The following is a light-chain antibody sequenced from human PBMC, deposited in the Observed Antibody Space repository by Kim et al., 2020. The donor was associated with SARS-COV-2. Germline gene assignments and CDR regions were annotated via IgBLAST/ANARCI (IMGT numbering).Light chain of an antibody. Sequence: SACVGDRVTITCRGSQSISSWLAWYQQRPGKAPKLLIYDASSLESGVPSRFSVSGSGTEFSLSICSLQPDNFATYYCQQYNSYCTFGQGTKVDIK. J-gene: IGKJ1*01. CDR1: QSISSW. V-gene: IGKV1-5*01. CDR2: DAS. CDR3: QQYNSYCT.